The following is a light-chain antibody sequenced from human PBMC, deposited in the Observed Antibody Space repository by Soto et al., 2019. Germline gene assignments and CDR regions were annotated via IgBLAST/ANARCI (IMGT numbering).Light chain of an antibody. CDR1: SSDVGGYDY. CDR2: EVT. Sequence: QSALTQPASVSGSPGQSITISCTGTSSDVGGYDYVSWYQQHPGTAPRLIIYEVTNRPSGVSNRFSGSKSGNTASLTISGLQAEDEADYYCTSYKSGSTQVFGTGTKLTVL. V-gene: IGLV2-14*01. J-gene: IGLJ1*01. CDR3: TSYKSGSTQV.